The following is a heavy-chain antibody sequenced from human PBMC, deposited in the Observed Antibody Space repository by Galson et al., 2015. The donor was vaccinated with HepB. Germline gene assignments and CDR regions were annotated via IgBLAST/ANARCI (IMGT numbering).Heavy chain of an antibody. CDR1: GFSFISYW. J-gene: IGHJ6*02. D-gene: IGHD4-23*01. CDR2: IYPVDSDI. CDR3: ARHRNGYGGPDYYYGMDV. Sequence: QSGAEVKKPGESLPISCKGSGFSFISYWIVWVRQMPGKGLEWMGMIYPVDSDIRYSPSFQGQVTISADKSVSTAYLQWSSLRASDSAIYYCARHRNGYGGPDYYYGMDVWGQGTTVSVSS. V-gene: IGHV5-51*01.